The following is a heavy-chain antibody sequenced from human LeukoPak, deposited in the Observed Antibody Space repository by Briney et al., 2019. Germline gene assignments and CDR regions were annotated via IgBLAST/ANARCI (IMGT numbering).Heavy chain of an antibody. D-gene: IGHD2-2*01. CDR1: GGTFSSYA. CDR2: IIPIFGTA. J-gene: IGHJ5*02. Sequence: SVKVSCKASGGTFSSYAISWVRQAPGQGLEWMGGIIPIFGTANYAQKFQGRVTITTDESTSTAYMELSSLRSEDTAVYYCARDPYCSSTSCHPRVGFDPWGQGTLVTVSS. CDR3: ARDPYCSSTSCHPRVGFDP. V-gene: IGHV1-69*05.